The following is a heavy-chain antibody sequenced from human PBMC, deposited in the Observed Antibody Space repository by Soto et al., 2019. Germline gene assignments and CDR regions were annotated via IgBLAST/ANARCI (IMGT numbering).Heavy chain of an antibody. CDR3: AHRGYMYGNWDHGYFDY. CDR2: IYWDDDK. D-gene: IGHD5-18*01. CDR1: GFSLTTSGVG. J-gene: IGHJ4*02. Sequence: QITLKESGPTRVRPTQTLALTCTFSGFSLTTSGVGVGWIRKTPGKALEWLAVIYWDDDKRYSPSLKSRLTITKDTSKNHVVLTTAGMDTVDTATYFCAHRGYMYGNWDHGYFDYWGQGTLVTVSS. V-gene: IGHV2-5*02.